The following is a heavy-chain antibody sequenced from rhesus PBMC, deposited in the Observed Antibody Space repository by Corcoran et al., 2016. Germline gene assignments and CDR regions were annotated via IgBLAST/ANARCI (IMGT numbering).Heavy chain of an antibody. Sequence: QVQLQESGPGLVKPSETLSLTCAVSGGSFSGYYWGWIRHAPGKGLEWIGYIRGSSGRTDYNPSLKSRVTISTDTSKNQFSLELSSVTAADTAVYYCARGGFDYWGQGVLVTVSS. CDR2: IRGSSGRT. J-gene: IGHJ4*01. CDR1: GGSFSGYY. D-gene: IGHD5-42*01. CDR3: ARGGFDY. V-gene: IGHV4-165*01.